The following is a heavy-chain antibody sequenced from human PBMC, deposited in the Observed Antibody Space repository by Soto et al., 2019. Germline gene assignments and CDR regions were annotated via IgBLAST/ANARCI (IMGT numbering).Heavy chain of an antibody. J-gene: IGHJ5*02. CDR2: INHSGST. CDR1: GGSFSGYY. V-gene: IGHV4-34*01. Sequence: SETLSLTCAVYGGSFSGYYWSWIRQPPGKGLEWIGEINHSGSTNYNPSLKSRVTISVDTSKNQFSLKLSSVTAADTAVYYCARGGRWELEPWGFDPWGQGTLVTVSS. D-gene: IGHD1-26*01. CDR3: ARGGRWELEPWGFDP.